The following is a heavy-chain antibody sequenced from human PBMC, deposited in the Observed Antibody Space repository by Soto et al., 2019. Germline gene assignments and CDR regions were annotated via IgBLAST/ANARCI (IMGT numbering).Heavy chain of an antibody. J-gene: IGHJ6*02. Sequence: PGGSLRLSCAASGFTFSIYSMNWVRHAPGKGLEWVSSISSSSSYIYYADSVKGRFTISRDNAKNSLYLQMNSLRAEDTAVYYCASASRGYYYGMDVWGQGTTVTVSS. CDR1: GFTFSIYS. V-gene: IGHV3-21*01. CDR3: ASASRGYYYGMDV. CDR2: ISSSSSYI.